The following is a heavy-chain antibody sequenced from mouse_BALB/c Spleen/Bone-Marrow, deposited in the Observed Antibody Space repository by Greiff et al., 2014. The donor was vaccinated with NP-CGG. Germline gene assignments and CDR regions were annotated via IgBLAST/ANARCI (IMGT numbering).Heavy chain of an antibody. CDR2: ITSGGST. CDR1: GFTFSSYA. V-gene: IGHV5-6-5*01. J-gene: IGHJ1*01. CDR3: ARGLYDGYENWCFDV. D-gene: IGHD2-3*01. Sequence: VQLKESGGGLVKPGGSLKLSCAASGFTFSSYAMSWVRRPPEKRLEWVASITSGGSTYYPDSVKGRFTISRDNARNILYLQMSSLRSEDMAMYYCARGLYDGYENWCFDVWGAGTTVTVSS.